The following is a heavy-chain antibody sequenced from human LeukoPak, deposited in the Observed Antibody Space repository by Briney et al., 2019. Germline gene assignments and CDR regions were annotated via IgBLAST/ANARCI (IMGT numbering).Heavy chain of an antibody. CDR2: IDPSDSYT. Sequence: GESLKISCKRSGYSFTSYSISCVRQMPGKGLEWMGRIDPSDSYTNYSPSFQGHVTISADKSISTVYLQWSSLKASDTAMYYCARHSAGIVVVWKWGQGTLATVSS. D-gene: IGHD3-22*01. V-gene: IGHV5-10-1*01. J-gene: IGHJ4*02. CDR1: GYSFTSYS. CDR3: ARHSAGIVVVWK.